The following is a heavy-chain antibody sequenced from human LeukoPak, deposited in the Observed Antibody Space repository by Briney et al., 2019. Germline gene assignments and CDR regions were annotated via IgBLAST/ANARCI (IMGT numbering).Heavy chain of an antibody. V-gene: IGHV4-31*03. D-gene: IGHD6-6*01. CDR2: IYYSGST. Sequence: SQTLSLTCTVSGGSISSGGYYWSWIRQHPGKGLEWIRYIYYSGSTYYNPSLKSRVTISVDTSKNQFSLKLSSVTAADTAVYYCASGRSPWHSSSHRPSGAFDIWGQGTMVTVSS. J-gene: IGHJ3*02. CDR3: ASGRSPWHSSSHRPSGAFDI. CDR1: GGSISSGGYY.